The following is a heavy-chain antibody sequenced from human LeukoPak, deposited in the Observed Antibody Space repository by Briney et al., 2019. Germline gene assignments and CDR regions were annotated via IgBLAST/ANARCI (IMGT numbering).Heavy chain of an antibody. V-gene: IGHV3-30*03. J-gene: IGHJ4*02. D-gene: IGHD6-13*01. CDR3: ARGGNPQQLPMGYYFDY. Sequence: GGSLRLSCAAPGFTFSSYGMHWVRQAPGKGLEWVAVISYDGSNKYYADSVKGRFTIPRDNSKNTLYLQMNSLRVEDTAVYYCARGGNPQQLPMGYYFDYWGQGTLVTVSS. CDR2: ISYDGSNK. CDR1: GFTFSSYG.